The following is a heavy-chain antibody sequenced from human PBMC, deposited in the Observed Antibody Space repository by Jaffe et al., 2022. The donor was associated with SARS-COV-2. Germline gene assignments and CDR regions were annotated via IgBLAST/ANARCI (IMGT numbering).Heavy chain of an antibody. Sequence: QVQLQESGPGLVKPSETLSLTCTVSGGSISSYYWSWIRQPPGKGLEWIGYIYYSGSTNYNPSLKSRVTISVDTSKNQFSLKLSSVTAADTAVYYCARDAVGGHYDFWSGHDAFDIWGQGTMVTVSS. CDR3: ARDAVGGHYDFWSGHDAFDI. CDR1: GGSISSYY. D-gene: IGHD3-3*01. V-gene: IGHV4-59*01. CDR2: IYYSGST. J-gene: IGHJ3*02.